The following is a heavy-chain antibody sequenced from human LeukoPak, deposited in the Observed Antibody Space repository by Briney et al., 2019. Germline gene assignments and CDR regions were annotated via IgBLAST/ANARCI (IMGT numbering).Heavy chain of an antibody. CDR2: IRYDGSIK. V-gene: IGHV3-30*02. J-gene: IGHJ4*02. Sequence: GASVKVSCKTSGYTFTSYGMHWVRQAPGKGLEWVAFIRYDGSIKHYADSVKGRVTISRDNSKNTLYLQMNSLRAEDTAVYYCAKGSQYNILTGFIVGAMDDFDHWGQGTLVTVSS. D-gene: IGHD3-9*01. CDR1: GYTFTSYG. CDR3: AKGSQYNILTGFIVGAMDDFDH.